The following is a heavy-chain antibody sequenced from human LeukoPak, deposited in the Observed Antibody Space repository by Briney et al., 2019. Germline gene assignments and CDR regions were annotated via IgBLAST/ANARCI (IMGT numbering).Heavy chain of an antibody. D-gene: IGHD3-22*01. CDR1: GYTFTSYD. Sequence: ASVKVSCKASGYTFTSYDINWVRQATGQGLEWMGWMNPNSGNTGYAQKFQGRVTITRNTSISTAYMELSSLRSEDTAVYYCARDRLLRDYYYYYYMDVWGKGTTVTVSS. CDR2: MNPNSGNT. CDR3: ARDRLLRDYYYYYYMDV. J-gene: IGHJ6*03. V-gene: IGHV1-8*03.